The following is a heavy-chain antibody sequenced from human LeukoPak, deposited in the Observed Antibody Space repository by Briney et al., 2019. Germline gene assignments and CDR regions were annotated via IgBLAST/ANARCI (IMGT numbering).Heavy chain of an antibody. CDR2: IYYSGST. CDR1: GGSFSGYY. D-gene: IGHD3-22*01. CDR3: ARFSFPYYYDSSGYPNDDAFDI. J-gene: IGHJ3*02. Sequence: SETLSLTCSVSGGSFSGYYWSWIRQPPGKGLEWIGYIYYSGSTNYNPSLKSRVTISVDTSKNQFSLKLSSVTAADTAVYYCARFSFPYYYDSSGYPNDDAFDIWGQGTMVTVSS. V-gene: IGHV4-59*01.